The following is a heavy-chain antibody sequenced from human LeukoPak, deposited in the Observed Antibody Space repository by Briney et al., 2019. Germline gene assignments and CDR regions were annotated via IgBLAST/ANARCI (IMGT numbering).Heavy chain of an antibody. V-gene: IGHV4-61*08. Sequence: KPSQTLSLTCTVSGGSISSGGYYWSWIRQPPGKGLEWIGYIYYSGSTNYNPSLKSRVTISVDTSKNQFSLKLSSVTAADTAVYYCARGPPPDFDYWGRGTLVTVSS. CDR3: ARGPPPDFDY. CDR1: GGSISSGGYY. J-gene: IGHJ4*02. CDR2: IYYSGST.